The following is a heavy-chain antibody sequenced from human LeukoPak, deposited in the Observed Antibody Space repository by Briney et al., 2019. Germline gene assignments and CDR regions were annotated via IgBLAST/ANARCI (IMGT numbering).Heavy chain of an antibody. D-gene: IGHD1-26*01. CDR3: ARVGGSYHFDY. CDR2: INPNSGGT. Sequence: ASVKVSCKASGYTFTSYGISWVRQAPGQGLEWMGWINPNSGGTNYAQKFQGRVTMTRDTSISTAYMELSRLRSDDTAVYYCARVGGSYHFDYWGQGTLVTVSS. CDR1: GYTFTSYG. J-gene: IGHJ4*02. V-gene: IGHV1-2*02.